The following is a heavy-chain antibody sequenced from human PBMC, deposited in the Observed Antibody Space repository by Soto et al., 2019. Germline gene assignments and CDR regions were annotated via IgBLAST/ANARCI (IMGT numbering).Heavy chain of an antibody. CDR3: VRRDFGDYADSFHP. CDR2: ISNTSRTI. D-gene: IGHD4-17*01. CDR1: GFSFSEYY. J-gene: IGHJ4*03. Sequence: QVQLLESGGGLVRPGGSLRLSCAASGFSFSEYYMTWIRQAPGKGLEWLSYISNTSRTIYYAVSVKGRFTISRDNAANLLYRQMKSLRAEYTAVYYCVRRDFGDYADSFHPWGRGTLVTVSS. V-gene: IGHV3-11*01.